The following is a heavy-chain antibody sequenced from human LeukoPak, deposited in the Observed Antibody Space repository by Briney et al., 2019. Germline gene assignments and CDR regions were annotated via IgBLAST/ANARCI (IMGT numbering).Heavy chain of an antibody. D-gene: IGHD3-9*01. V-gene: IGHV3-30*18. Sequence: PGRSLRLSCAASGFTFSSYGMHWVRQAPGNGLEWVAVISYDGSNKYYADSVKGRFTISRDNSKNTLYLQMNSLRAEDTAVYYCAKDWDYDILTGIDYWGQGTLVTVSS. CDR1: GFTFSSYG. CDR2: ISYDGSNK. CDR3: AKDWDYDILTGIDY. J-gene: IGHJ4*02.